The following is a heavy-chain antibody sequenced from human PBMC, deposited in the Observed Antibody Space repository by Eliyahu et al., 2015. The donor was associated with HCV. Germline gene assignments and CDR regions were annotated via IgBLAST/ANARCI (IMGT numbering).Heavy chain of an antibody. D-gene: IGHD2-2*02. CDR3: ARELHQLLYGYYYYYYYMDV. J-gene: IGHJ6*03. CDR2: IKQDGSEK. Sequence: EVQLVESGGGLVQPGGSLRLSXAASGFTFSXYWMXWVRQAPGKGLEWVANIKQDGSEKYYVDSVKGRFTISRDNAKNSLYLQMNSLRAEDTAVYYCARELHQLLYGYYYYYYYMDVWGKGTTVTVSS. V-gene: IGHV3-7*01. CDR1: GFTFSXYW.